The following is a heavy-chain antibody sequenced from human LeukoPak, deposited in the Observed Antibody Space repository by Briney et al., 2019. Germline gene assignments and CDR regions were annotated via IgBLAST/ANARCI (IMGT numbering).Heavy chain of an antibody. J-gene: IGHJ4*02. V-gene: IGHV3-30*18. Sequence: GGSLRLSCAASGFTFSSYGMHWVRQAPGKGLEWVAVISYDGSNKYYADAVKGRFTISRDNSKNTLYLQMNSLKAEDKGVYYCAKPPHPTYGSESYSFDYWGQGTLVTVSS. CDR2: ISYDGSNK. CDR1: GFTFSSYG. D-gene: IGHD3-10*01. CDR3: AKPPHPTYGSESYSFDY.